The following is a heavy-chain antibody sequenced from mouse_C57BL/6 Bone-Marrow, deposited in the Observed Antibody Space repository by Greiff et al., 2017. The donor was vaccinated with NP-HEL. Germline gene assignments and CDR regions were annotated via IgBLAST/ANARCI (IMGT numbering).Heavy chain of an antibody. Sequence: QVQLQQPGADLVKPGASVKLSCKASGYTFTSYWMHWVKQRPGRGLEGMGRIEPNSGGTKFNEKSKTKATLTVDKPSSTAYMQLSSLTSEDSAVYYCARYYYGSRGWYFDVWGTGTTVTVSS. J-gene: IGHJ1*03. CDR1: GYTFTSYW. CDR2: IEPNSGGT. CDR3: ARYYYGSRGWYFDV. D-gene: IGHD1-1*01. V-gene: IGHV1-72*01.